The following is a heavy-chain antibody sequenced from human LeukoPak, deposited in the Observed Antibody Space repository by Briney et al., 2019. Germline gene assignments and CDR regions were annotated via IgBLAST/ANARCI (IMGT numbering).Heavy chain of an antibody. CDR3: AKESGLTMVRGVTDY. D-gene: IGHD3-10*01. J-gene: IGHJ4*02. Sequence: GGSLRLSCAASAFTFSTYNMNWVRQAPGKGLEWVSSISSGRTYIYFTDSLKGRFTISRDNAKNSLCLQMNSLRAEDTAVYYCAKESGLTMVRGVTDYWGQGTLVTVSS. CDR1: AFTFSTYN. CDR2: ISSGRTYI. V-gene: IGHV3-21*04.